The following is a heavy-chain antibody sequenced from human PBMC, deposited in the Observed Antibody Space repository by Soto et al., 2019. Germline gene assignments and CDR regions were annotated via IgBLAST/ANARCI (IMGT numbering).Heavy chain of an antibody. Sequence: EVHLLESGGGLVQPGGSLRLSCAGSGFTFITYAMNWVRQAPGKGLEWVSSISGGGDAAFFPDSVRGRFTISRDNSQNTVTLQMNSLGVDDTAVYYCARKILGSTSRPNYWYFDLWGRGTLVTVSS. CDR2: ISGGGDAA. CDR1: GFTFITYA. D-gene: IGHD2-2*01. V-gene: IGHV3-23*01. J-gene: IGHJ2*01. CDR3: ARKILGSTSRPNYWYFDL.